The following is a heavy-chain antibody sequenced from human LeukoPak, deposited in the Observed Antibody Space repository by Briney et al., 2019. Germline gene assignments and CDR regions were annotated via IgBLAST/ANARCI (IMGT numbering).Heavy chain of an antibody. CDR3: CTSPSFGSSWYQFNY. CDR1: GLTFYTYA. J-gene: IGHJ4*02. CDR2: ISGRDGRT. Sequence: PGGSLRLSCAVSGLTFYTYAMSWVRQAPGKGLEWVSAISGRDGRTYYTDSVKGRFTISRDNSRNTLYLQMSSLRAEDTAVYYCCTSPSFGSSWYQFNYWGQGALVIVSS. D-gene: IGHD6-13*01. V-gene: IGHV3-23*01.